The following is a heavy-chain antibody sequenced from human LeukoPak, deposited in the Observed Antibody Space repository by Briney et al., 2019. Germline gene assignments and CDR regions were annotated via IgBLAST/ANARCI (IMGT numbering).Heavy chain of an antibody. D-gene: IGHD2-2*02. CDR3: ARVYMGLGYCSSTSCYTHFDY. J-gene: IGHJ4*02. Sequence: SVNVSCKASGGTFSSDAISWVRQAAGQGLEGMGGIIPIFGTANYAQKFQGRVTITTDESTSTAYMELSRLRSDDTAVYYCARVYMGLGYCSSTSCYTHFDYWGQGTLVTVSS. V-gene: IGHV1-69*05. CDR1: GGTFSSDA. CDR2: IIPIFGTA.